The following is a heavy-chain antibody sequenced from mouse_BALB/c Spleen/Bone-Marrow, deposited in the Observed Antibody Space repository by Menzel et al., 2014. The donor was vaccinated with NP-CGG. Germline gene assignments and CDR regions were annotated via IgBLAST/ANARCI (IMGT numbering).Heavy chain of an antibody. Sequence: EVQLQQSGPELVKPGASVKMSCKASGYTFTSYVMHWVKQKPGQGLEWIGYINPYNDGSKYNEKFKGKATLTSDKSSSTAYMELSSLTSEDSAVYYCARYYYDYYFDYWGQGTTLTVSS. D-gene: IGHD1-1*01. J-gene: IGHJ2*01. CDR2: INPYNDGS. V-gene: IGHV1-14*01. CDR3: ARYYYDYYFDY. CDR1: GYTFTSYV.